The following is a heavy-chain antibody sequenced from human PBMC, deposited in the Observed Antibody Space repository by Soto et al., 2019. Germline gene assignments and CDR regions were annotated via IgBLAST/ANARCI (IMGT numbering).Heavy chain of an antibody. CDR1: GGTFSSFG. J-gene: IGHJ2*01. V-gene: IGHV1-69*12. CDR2: IIPVSGTT. D-gene: IGHD2-15*01. Sequence: QVQLVQSGVEVKKPGSSVKVSCKVSGGTFSSFGISWVRQAPGQGLEWMGGIIPVSGTTDYAQKFQGRVTITADEYKKTAYMELSSLRSEDTAVYYCASPPDGGYSSWYFDLWGRGTLVTVSS. CDR3: ASPPDGGYSSWYFDL.